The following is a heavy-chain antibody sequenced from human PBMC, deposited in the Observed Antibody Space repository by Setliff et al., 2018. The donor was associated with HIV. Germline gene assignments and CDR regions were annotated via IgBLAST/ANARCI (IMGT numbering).Heavy chain of an antibody. Sequence: PSETLSLTCTVSGGSISSGSYYWSWIRQPPGKGLEWIGSIYYSGSTNYNPSLKSRVTISVDTSKNQFSLKLSSVTAADTAVYYCARAGARVYAIDAFDIWGQGTMVTVSS. CDR2: IYYSGST. J-gene: IGHJ3*02. CDR3: ARAGARVYAIDAFDI. D-gene: IGHD2-8*01. CDR1: GGSISSGSYY. V-gene: IGHV4-61*01.